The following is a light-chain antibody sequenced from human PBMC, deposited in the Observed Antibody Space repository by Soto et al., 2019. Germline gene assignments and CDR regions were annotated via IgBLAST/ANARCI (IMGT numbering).Light chain of an antibody. V-gene: IGLV2-14*01. J-gene: IGLJ3*02. Sequence: QSALTQPASVSGSPGQSITISCTGTRSDVGGYNYVSWYQQHPGKAPKLMIYEVSNRPSGVSNRFSGSKSGSTASLIISGLQAEDEADYYCSSYTSSTTWVFGGGTKLTVL. CDR2: EVS. CDR1: RSDVGGYNY. CDR3: SSYTSSTTWV.